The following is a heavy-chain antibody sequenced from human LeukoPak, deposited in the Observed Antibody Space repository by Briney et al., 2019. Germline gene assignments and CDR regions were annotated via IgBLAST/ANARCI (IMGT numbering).Heavy chain of an antibody. V-gene: IGHV1-69*05. CDR1: GYTFTSYY. D-gene: IGHD3-22*01. CDR2: IIPIFGAA. J-gene: IGHJ3*02. CDR3: ARGFYYDSSGYNYGGFDI. Sequence: GASVKVSCKASGYTFTSYYMHWVRQAPGQGLEWMGRIIPIFGAANYAQRFQGRVSITTDESTSTAYMELSSLRSEDTAVYYCARGFYYDSSGYNYGGFDIWGQGTMVTVSS.